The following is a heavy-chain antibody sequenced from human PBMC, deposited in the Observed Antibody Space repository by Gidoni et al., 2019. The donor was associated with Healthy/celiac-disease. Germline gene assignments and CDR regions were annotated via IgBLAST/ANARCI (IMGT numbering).Heavy chain of an antibody. CDR3: ARVIAAAGTDWFDP. CDR2: IYSGGST. J-gene: IGHJ5*02. Sequence: EVQLVESGGGLIQPGGSLRLSCADSGFTVSSNYMSWVRQAPGKGREWVSVIYSGGSTYYADSVKGRFTISRDNSKNTLYLQMNRLRAEDTAVYYCARVIAAAGTDWFDPWGQGTLVTVSS. V-gene: IGHV3-53*01. CDR1: GFTVSSNY. D-gene: IGHD6-13*01.